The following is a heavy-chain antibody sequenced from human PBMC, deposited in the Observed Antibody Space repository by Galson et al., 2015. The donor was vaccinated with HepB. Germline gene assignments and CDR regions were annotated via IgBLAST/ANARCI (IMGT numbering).Heavy chain of an antibody. Sequence: TLSLTCTVSDGSISHYYWTWIRQPPGKGLEWVGHMYYSGSANYNPSLKSRVTISVDTSKNQFSLNLRSVTAADTAVYYCAARSYNYYGIDVWGQGTTVTVSS. CDR1: DGSISHYY. CDR3: AARSYNYYGIDV. J-gene: IGHJ6*02. V-gene: IGHV4-59*01. CDR2: MYYSGSA.